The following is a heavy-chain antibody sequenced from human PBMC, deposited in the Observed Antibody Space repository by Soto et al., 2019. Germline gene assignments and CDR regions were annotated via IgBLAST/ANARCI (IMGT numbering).Heavy chain of an antibody. Sequence: QVQLQESGPGLVKPSQTLSLTCTVSGGSISSGDYYWSWIRQPPGKGLEWIGYIYYSGSTYYNPSLKSRATISVDPSKNQFSLKLSSVTAAHTAVYYCARAFDILTRYYFDYSGQGTLVTVSS. V-gene: IGHV4-30-4*01. J-gene: IGHJ4*02. CDR3: ARAFDILTRYYFDY. D-gene: IGHD3-9*01. CDR2: IYYSGST. CDR1: GGSISSGDYY.